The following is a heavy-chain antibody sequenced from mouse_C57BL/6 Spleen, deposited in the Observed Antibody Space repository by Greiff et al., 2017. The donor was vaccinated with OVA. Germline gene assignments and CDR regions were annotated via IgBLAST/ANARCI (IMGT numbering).Heavy chain of an antibody. CDR2: IWSDGST. CDR3: ARHENYDYQLAMDY. J-gene: IGHJ4*01. V-gene: IGHV2-6-1*01. CDR1: GFSFTSYG. Sequence: VQRVESGPGLVAPSQSLSITCTVSGFSFTSYGVHWVRQPPGKGLEWLVVIWSDGSTTYNSALKSRLSISKDNSKSQVFLKMNSLQTDDTAMYYCARHENYDYQLAMDYWGQGTSVTVSS. D-gene: IGHD2-4*01.